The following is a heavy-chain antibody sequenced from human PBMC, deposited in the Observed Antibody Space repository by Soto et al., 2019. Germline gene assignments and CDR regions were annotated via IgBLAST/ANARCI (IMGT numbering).Heavy chain of an antibody. D-gene: IGHD3-16*01. CDR2: INAGNVNT. V-gene: IGHV1-3*01. Sequence: QVQLVQSGAEVKKPGASVKVSCKASGYTFTSYAMHWVRQAPGQRLEWMGWINAGNVNTKYSQKFQGRVTITRDTSASTAYMELSSLRSEDTAVYYCAREGYGHSFDYWGQGTLVTVSS. CDR1: GYTFTSYA. J-gene: IGHJ4*02. CDR3: AREGYGHSFDY.